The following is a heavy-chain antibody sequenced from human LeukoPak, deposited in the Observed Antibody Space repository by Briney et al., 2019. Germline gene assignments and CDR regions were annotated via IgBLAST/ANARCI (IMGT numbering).Heavy chain of an antibody. V-gene: IGHV4-30-2*01. CDR1: GGSISSGGYS. CDR2: IYHAGST. Sequence: PSETLSLTCAVSGGSISSGGYSWSWIRQPPGKGLEWIGYIYHAGSTFHNPSLKSRVTISVDTSKNQFSLKVNSVTAADTAVYYCARGYNSGWYAYWGQGTLVTVSS. CDR3: ARGYNSGWYAY. D-gene: IGHD6-19*01. J-gene: IGHJ4*02.